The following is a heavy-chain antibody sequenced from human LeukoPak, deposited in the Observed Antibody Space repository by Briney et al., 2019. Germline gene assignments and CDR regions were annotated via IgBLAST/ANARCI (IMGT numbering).Heavy chain of an antibody. D-gene: IGHD2-21*02. CDR1: GFVFTGYG. CDR3: ARVRCVGGDCYSSLDY. J-gene: IGHJ4*02. CDR2: INAGNGNT. V-gene: IGHV1-3*01. Sequence: ASVKVSCKASGFVFTGYGFTWVRQAPGQRLEWMGWINAGNGNTKYSQKFQGRVTITRDTSASTAYMELSSLRSEDTAVYYCARVRCVGGDCYSSLDYWGQGTLVTVSS.